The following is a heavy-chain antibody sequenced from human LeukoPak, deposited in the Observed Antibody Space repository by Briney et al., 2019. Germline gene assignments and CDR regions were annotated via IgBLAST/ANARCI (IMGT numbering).Heavy chain of an antibody. D-gene: IGHD3-22*01. V-gene: IGHV3-30*04. CDR1: GFSFGIFS. Sequence: GRSLRLSCAASGFSFGIFSMSWVRQTPGKGLEWVATTSYDESKTYYADSVKGRHTISRDNSKNTLYLQMNSLGAEDTAVYYCAKEEGYYYDSGGYYVEYFQHWGQGTLVTVSS. CDR2: TSYDESKT. CDR3: AKEEGYYYDSGGYYVEYFQH. J-gene: IGHJ1*01.